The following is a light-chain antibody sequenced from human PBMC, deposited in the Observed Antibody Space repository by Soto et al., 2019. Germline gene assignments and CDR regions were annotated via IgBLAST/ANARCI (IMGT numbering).Light chain of an antibody. V-gene: IGKV3-11*01. J-gene: IGKJ5*01. CDR2: DAS. CDR3: QQRSNWPPIT. Sequence: EFVLTQSPGTLSLSPGERATLSCRASQSVSNNYLAWYQQKPGQAPRLLIYDASNRATGIPARFSGSGSETDFTLTISSLEPEDFAVYYCQQRSNWPPITFGQGTRLEIK. CDR1: QSVSNNY.